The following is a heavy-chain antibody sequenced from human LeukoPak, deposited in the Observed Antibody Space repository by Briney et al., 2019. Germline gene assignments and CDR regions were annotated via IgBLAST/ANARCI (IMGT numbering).Heavy chain of an antibody. D-gene: IGHD1-26*01. CDR3: ARGGSYTRFHYYGMDV. CDR1: GFTFSSYA. CDR2: ISYDGSNK. J-gene: IGHJ6*02. Sequence: GRSLRLSCAASGFTFSSYAMHWVRQAPGKGLEWVAVISYDGSNKYYADSVKGRFTISRDNSKNTLYLQMNSLRAEDTAVYYCARGGSYTRFHYYGMDVWGQGTTVTVSS. V-gene: IGHV3-30-3*01.